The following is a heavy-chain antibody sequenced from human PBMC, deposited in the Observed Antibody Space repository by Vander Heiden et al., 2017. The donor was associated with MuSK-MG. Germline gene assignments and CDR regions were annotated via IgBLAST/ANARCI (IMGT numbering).Heavy chain of an antibody. V-gene: IGHV4-34*01. CDR1: GGSFSGYY. Sequence: QVQLQQWGAGLLKPSETLSLTCAVYGGSFSGYYWSWIRQPPGKKLEWIGEINHSGSTNYNPSLKSRVTISVDTSKNQFSLKLRSVTAADTAVYYCARGRANDYGGNRYFDYWDQGTLVTVSS. CDR3: ARGRANDYGGNRYFDY. J-gene: IGHJ4*02. D-gene: IGHD4-17*01. CDR2: INHSGST.